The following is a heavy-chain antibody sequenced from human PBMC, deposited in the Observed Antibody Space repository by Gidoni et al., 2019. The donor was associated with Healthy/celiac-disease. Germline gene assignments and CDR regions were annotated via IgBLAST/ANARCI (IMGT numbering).Heavy chain of an antibody. D-gene: IGHD3-22*01. Sequence: QVQLVQSGAEVKKPGSSVKVSCKASGGTFSRYAISWVRQAPGPGLEWMGGIIPIFGTANYAQKFQGRVTITADESTSTAYMELSSLRSEDTAVYYCARDPLYDSSGYYSYAFDIWGQGTMVTVSS. V-gene: IGHV1-69*01. CDR1: GGTFSRYA. CDR3: ARDPLYDSSGYYSYAFDI. J-gene: IGHJ3*02. CDR2: IIPIFGTA.